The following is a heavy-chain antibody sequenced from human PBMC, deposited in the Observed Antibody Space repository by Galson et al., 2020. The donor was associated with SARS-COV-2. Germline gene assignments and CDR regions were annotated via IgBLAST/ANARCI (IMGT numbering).Heavy chain of an antibody. D-gene: IGHD6-6*01. J-gene: IGHJ6*02. CDR1: GGSISSGGYY. CDR2: IYYSGST. Sequence: SETLSLTCTVSGGSISSGGYYWSWIRQHPGKGLEWIGYIYYSGSTYYNPSLKSRVTISVDTSKNQFSLKLSSVTAADTAVYYCARGGIAARGYYYYGMDVWGQGTTVTVSS. V-gene: IGHV4-31*03. CDR3: ARGGIAARGYYYYGMDV.